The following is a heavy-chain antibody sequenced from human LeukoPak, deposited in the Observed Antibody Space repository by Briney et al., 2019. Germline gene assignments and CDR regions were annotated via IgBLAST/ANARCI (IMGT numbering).Heavy chain of an antibody. Sequence: ASVKVSCKASGGTFSSYAISWVRQAPGQGLEWMGRIIPILGIANYAQKFQGRVTITADKSTSTAYMELSSLRSEDTAVYYCARVDTAMVIDYWGREPWSPSPQ. J-gene: IGHJ4*02. V-gene: IGHV1-69*04. CDR3: ARVDTAMVIDY. CDR1: GGTFSSYA. CDR2: IIPILGIA. D-gene: IGHD5-18*01.